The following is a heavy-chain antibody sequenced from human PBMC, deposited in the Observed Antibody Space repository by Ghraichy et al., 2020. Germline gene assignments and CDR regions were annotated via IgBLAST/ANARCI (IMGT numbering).Heavy chain of an antibody. Sequence: GGSLRLSCVASGFTFTSHAMTWVRQAPGKGLEWVSGISASGATPYYGPSASGRFTISKDNSKNTVYLQLNSLRAEDTAIYFCAKGSTSAKDYYGMDVWGQGTTVTVS. CDR3: AKGSTSAKDYYGMDV. J-gene: IGHJ6*02. V-gene: IGHV3-23*01. CDR1: GFTFTSHA. D-gene: IGHD2/OR15-2a*01. CDR2: ISASGATP.